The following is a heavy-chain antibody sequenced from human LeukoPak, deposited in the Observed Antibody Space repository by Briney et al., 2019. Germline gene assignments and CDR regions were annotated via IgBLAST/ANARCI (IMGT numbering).Heavy chain of an antibody. CDR3: ARYLWSGQDAFDI. D-gene: IGHD3-3*01. CDR2: MNPNSGNT. J-gene: IGHJ3*02. V-gene: IGHV1-8*01. CDR1: GYTFTIYD. Sequence: ASVTVSCTASGYTFTIYDINWVRQAPGQGLEWMGWMNPNSGNTGYAQKFQGRVTMTRNTSISTAYMELSSLRSEDTAVYYCARYLWSGQDAFDIWGQGTMVTVSS.